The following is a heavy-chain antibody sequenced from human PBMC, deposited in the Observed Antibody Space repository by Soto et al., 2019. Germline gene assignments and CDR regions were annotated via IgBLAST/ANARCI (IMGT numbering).Heavy chain of an antibody. CDR1: GYTFTSYG. V-gene: IGHV1-18*04. Sequence: ASVKVSCKASGYTFTSYGISWVRQDPGQGLEWMGWISAYNGNTNYAQKLQGRVTMTTDTSTSTAYMELRSLRSDDTAVYFCARDASGAVAGLLYYYYHGMDVWGQGTTVTVS. D-gene: IGHD6-19*01. CDR2: ISAYNGNT. J-gene: IGHJ6*02. CDR3: ARDASGAVAGLLYYYYHGMDV.